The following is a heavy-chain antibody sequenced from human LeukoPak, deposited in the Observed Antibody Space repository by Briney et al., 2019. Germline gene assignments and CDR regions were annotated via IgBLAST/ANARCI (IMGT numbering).Heavy chain of an antibody. D-gene: IGHD6-19*01. V-gene: IGHV4-39*01. CDR1: GGSISSSSYY. Sequence: PSETLSLTGTVSGGSISSSSYYWGWIRQPPGKGLEWIGSIYYSGSTYYNPSLKSRVTISVDTSKNQFSLKLSSVPAADTAVYYCARPLRHSSGWTALDYWGQGTLVTVSS. CDR3: ARPLRHSSGWTALDY. J-gene: IGHJ4*02. CDR2: IYYSGST.